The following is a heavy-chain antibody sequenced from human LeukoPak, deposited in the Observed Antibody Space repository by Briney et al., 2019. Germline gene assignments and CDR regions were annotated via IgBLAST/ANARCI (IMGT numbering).Heavy chain of an antibody. CDR2: ISGSGGST. J-gene: IGHJ4*02. D-gene: IGHD6-13*01. CDR1: GFTFSSYA. V-gene: IGHV3-23*01. CDR3: AKDGTYSSSWSYYFDY. Sequence: GGSLGLSCAASGFTFSSYAMSWVRQAPGKGLEWVSAISGSGGSTYYADSVKGRFTISRDNSKNTLYLQMNSLRAEDTAVYYCAKDGTYSSSWSYYFDYWGQGTLVTVSS.